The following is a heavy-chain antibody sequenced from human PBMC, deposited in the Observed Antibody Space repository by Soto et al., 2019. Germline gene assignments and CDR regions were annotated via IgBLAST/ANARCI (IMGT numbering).Heavy chain of an antibody. V-gene: IGHV4-31*03. J-gene: IGHJ4*02. CDR2: IYYSGNT. D-gene: IGHD2-15*01. CDR3: ARGSGGSCCTFDY. Sequence: QVQLQESGPGLVKPSQTLSLSCSVSGASISSGGYYWSWIRQHPGKGLEWIGFIYYSGNTHYKPALKNRVSMSVDTSKNQFSLRVSSVTAADTAVYYCARGSGGSCCTFDYWGQGTLVTVSS. CDR1: GASISSGGYY.